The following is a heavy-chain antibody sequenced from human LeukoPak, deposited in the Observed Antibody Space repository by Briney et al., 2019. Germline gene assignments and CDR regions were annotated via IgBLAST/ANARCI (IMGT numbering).Heavy chain of an antibody. CDR1: GFTFSSYA. Sequence: GRSLRLSCAASGFTFSSYAMHWVRQAPGKGLERVAVISYDGSNKYYADSVKGRFTISRDNSKNTLYLQMNSLRAEDTAVYYCAREIPVFLGIVVVPAAIARRGGMDVWGKGTTVTVSS. CDR2: ISYDGSNK. CDR3: AREIPVFLGIVVVPAAIARRGGMDV. V-gene: IGHV3-30*04. D-gene: IGHD2-2*03. J-gene: IGHJ6*04.